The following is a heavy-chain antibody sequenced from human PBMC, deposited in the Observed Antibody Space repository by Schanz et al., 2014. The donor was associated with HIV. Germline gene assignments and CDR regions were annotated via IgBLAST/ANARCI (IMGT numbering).Heavy chain of an antibody. Sequence: QVQLVESGGGVVQPGRSLRLSCTASGLTFSSSIMHWVRQAPGKGLEWVAGMSHDGFSKYFADSVKGRFAISRDNSKKTLYLQMNSLRAEDTAVYYCAKDGSWEAFDGFDIWGQGTMVTVSS. V-gene: IGHV3-30*09. CDR2: MSHDGFSK. D-gene: IGHD1-26*01. J-gene: IGHJ3*02. CDR3: AKDGSWEAFDGFDI. CDR1: GLTFSSSI.